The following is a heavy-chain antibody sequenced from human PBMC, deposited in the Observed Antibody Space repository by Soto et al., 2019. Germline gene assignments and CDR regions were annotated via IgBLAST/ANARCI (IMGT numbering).Heavy chain of an antibody. CDR1: GFSVSSSGEG. J-gene: IGHJ4*02. D-gene: IGHD2-21*02. V-gene: IGHV2-5*02. CDR2: IYWDDDK. CDR3: XXXXPXIVTAXGHGGFDF. Sequence: QITLKESGPTLVKPTQTLTLTCTVSGFSVSSSGEGVGWIRQPPGKALEWLALIYWDDDKRYSPSLKSRLTITKXXXKXXXVXXXTXXXXXXXATXXXXXXXPXIVTAXGHGGFDFWGQGTLVTVSS.